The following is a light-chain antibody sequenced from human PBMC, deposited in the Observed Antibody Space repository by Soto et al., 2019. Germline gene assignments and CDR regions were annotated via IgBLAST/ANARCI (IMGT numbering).Light chain of an antibody. CDR2: DTS. J-gene: IGKJ4*01. Sequence: EIVLPQSPATLSLSPGERATLSCRASQSVSRYLAWYQKKPGQAPRLLIYDTSNRATGIPARSSGSGSGTDFTLTISSLEPEDFAVYYCQQRSNWPLTFGGGTKVEIK. CDR1: QSVSRY. CDR3: QQRSNWPLT. V-gene: IGKV3-11*01.